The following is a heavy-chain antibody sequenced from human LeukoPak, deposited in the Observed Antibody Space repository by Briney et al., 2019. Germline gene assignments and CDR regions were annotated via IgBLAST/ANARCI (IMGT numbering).Heavy chain of an antibody. J-gene: IGHJ4*02. D-gene: IGHD6-19*01. CDR2: ISSGSTI. CDR1: GFTFSSYE. V-gene: IGHV3-48*03. Sequence: GGSLRLSCAASGFTFSSYEMNWVRQAPGKGLEWVSYISSGSTIYDADSVKGRFTISRDNAKNSLYLQMNSLRAEDTAVYYCAREIIAVAGAPLDYGGQEPWVPVS. CDR3: AREIIAVAGAPLDY.